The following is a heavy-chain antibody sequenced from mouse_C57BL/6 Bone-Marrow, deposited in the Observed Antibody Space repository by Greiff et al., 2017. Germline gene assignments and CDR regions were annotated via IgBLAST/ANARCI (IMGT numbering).Heavy chain of an antibody. D-gene: IGHD1-1*01. Sequence: EVQLVESGGGLVQPKGSLKLSCAASGFSFNTYAMNWVRQAPGKGLEWVARIRSKSNNYATYYADSVKDRFTISRDDSESMLYLQMNNLKTEDTAMYYCVRGTTVVAHWYFDVWGTGTTVTVSS. J-gene: IGHJ1*03. CDR1: GFSFNTYA. CDR3: VRGTTVVAHWYFDV. CDR2: IRSKSNNYAT. V-gene: IGHV10-1*01.